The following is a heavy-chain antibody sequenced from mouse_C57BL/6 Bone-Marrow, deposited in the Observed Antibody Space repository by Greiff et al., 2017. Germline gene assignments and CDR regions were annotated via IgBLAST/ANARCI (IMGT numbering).Heavy chain of an antibody. CDR1: GFNIKDYY. CDR2: IDPEDGDT. D-gene: IGHD1-1*01. Sequence: VQLQQSGAELVRPGASVKLSCTASGFNIKDYYMHWVKQRPEQGLEWIGRIDPEDGDTEYAPKFQGKATMTADPSSNTAYLQLSSLTSEDTAVYYCTPFYYYGSSFFDYWGQGTTLTVSS. CDR3: TPFYYYGSSFFDY. J-gene: IGHJ2*01. V-gene: IGHV14-1*01.